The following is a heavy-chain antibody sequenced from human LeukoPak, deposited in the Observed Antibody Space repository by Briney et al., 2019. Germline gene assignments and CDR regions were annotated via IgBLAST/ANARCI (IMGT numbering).Heavy chain of an antibody. CDR1: GFSFTNHA. D-gene: IGHD1-26*01. J-gene: IGHJ5*02. V-gene: IGHV3-23*01. Sequence: GGSLRLSCAASGFSFTNHAMTWVRQAPGEGLQWLSTISDTAGTTFYADSVRGRFTISRDNTKNTLFLQMNSLRAEDTAVYYCAKTGEPLLFFLGSWGQGTLVTVSS. CDR2: ISDTAGTT. CDR3: AKTGEPLLFFLGS.